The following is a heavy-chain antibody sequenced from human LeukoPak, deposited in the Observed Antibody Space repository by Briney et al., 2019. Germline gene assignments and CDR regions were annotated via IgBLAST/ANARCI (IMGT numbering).Heavy chain of an antibody. Sequence: SETLSLTCTVSGGSISSSSYYWGWIRQPPGKGLEWIGEINHSGSTNYNPSLKSRVTISVDTSKNQFSLKLSSVTAADTAVYYCARDRSGMRYFDYWGQGTLVTVSS. V-gene: IGHV4-39*07. J-gene: IGHJ4*02. CDR1: GGSISSSSYY. CDR3: ARDRSGMRYFDY. D-gene: IGHD3-10*01. CDR2: INHSGST.